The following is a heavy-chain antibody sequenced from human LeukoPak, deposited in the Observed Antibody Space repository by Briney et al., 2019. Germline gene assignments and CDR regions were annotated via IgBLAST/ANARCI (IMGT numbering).Heavy chain of an antibody. J-gene: IGHJ4*02. CDR1: GDTVSSNSAA. CDR2: TYYRSKWYD. Sequence: SQTLSLTCAISGDTVSSNSAACNWIRQSPSRGLEWLGRTYYRSKWYDDYAVSVIGRITINPDTSKNQFSLQLNSVTPEDTAVYYCARGGSYSFDYWGQGTLVTVSS. CDR3: ARGGSYSFDY. V-gene: IGHV6-1*01. D-gene: IGHD1-26*01.